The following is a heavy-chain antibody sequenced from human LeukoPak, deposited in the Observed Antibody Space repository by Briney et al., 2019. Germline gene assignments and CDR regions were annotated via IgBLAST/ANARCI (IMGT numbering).Heavy chain of an antibody. D-gene: IGHD2-15*01. CDR1: GGSISSSGYY. Sequence: PSETLSLTCTVSGGSISSSGYYWGWIRQPPGKGLEWIGSIYYSGSTYYNPSLKSRVTISVDTSKNQFSLKLSSVTAADTAVYYCARVSNGDIACWGQGTLVTVSS. CDR3: ARVSNGDIAC. CDR2: IYYSGST. V-gene: IGHV4-39*07. J-gene: IGHJ4*02.